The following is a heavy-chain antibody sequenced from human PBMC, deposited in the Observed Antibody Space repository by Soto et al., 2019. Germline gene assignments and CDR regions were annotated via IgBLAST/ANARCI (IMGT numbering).Heavy chain of an antibody. V-gene: IGHV3-23*01. CDR2: ISGSGTST. CDR3: AKDVSYGDPFVY. CDR1: GFTFSSYA. J-gene: IGHJ4*02. D-gene: IGHD4-17*01. Sequence: EVQLLESGGALVQPGGSLRVSCAASGFTFSSYAMNWVRQAPGKGLEWVSAISGSGTSTYYADSVEGSFVISRDNSKNTLYLQMTSLRAEDTDVYYCAKDVSYGDPFVYWGQGTLVTVSS.